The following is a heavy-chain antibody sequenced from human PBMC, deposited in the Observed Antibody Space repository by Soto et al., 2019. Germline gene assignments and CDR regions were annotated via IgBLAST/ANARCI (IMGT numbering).Heavy chain of an antibody. CDR2: IYTSGST. J-gene: IGHJ6*02. CDR1: DCYIGVYC. CDR3: AGTDYSYYYYAMDV. V-gene: IGHV4-4*07. Sequence: ASETLSLTYSVSDCYIGVYCGSWLRQPAGKGLEWIGRIYTSGSTNYNPSLKSRVTMSVDTSKKQFSLKLSSATAADTAVYYCAGTDYSYYYYAMDVRGHGATVTVSS.